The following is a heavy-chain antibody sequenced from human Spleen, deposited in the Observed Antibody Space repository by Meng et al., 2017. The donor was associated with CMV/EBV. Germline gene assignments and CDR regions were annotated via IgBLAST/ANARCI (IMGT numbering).Heavy chain of an antibody. J-gene: IGHJ4*02. Sequence: GESLKISCAASGFTFNNYVMTWVRQAPGKGLEWVSVIYGAGTSTYYADSVKGRFTISRDNTKNTLFLQMDSLRAEDTAIYYCAKCHSSSWPLDYWGQGTLVTVSS. CDR2: IYGAGTST. D-gene: IGHD6-13*01. CDR1: GFTFNNYV. V-gene: IGHV3-23*03. CDR3: AKCHSSSWPLDY.